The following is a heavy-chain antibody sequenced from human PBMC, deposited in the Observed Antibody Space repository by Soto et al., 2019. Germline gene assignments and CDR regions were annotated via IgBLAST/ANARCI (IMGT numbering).Heavy chain of an antibody. CDR1: GGSISSSNW. D-gene: IGHD1-26*01. CDR3: ARVSGSYYYGMDV. Sequence: QVQLQESGPGLVKSSGTLSLTCAVSGGSISSSNWWSWVRQPPGKGLEWIGEIYHSGSTNYNPSLKRRVTISVDKSKNQFSLKLSSVTAADTAVYYCARVSGSYYYGMDVWGQGTTVTVSS. J-gene: IGHJ6*02. CDR2: IYHSGST. V-gene: IGHV4-4*02.